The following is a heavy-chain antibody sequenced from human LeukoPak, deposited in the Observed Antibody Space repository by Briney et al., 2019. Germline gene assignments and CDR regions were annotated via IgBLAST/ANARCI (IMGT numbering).Heavy chain of an antibody. Sequence: SETLSLTCTVSGGSISAYYWSWIRQPPGEGLEWIGYIYYSGGTEYNRSLKSRVTISVDSSKNQFSRNLSSVTAADTAVYSCARDLQGRGDYWGQGTLVTVSS. CDR3: ARDLQGRGDY. D-gene: IGHD3-10*01. J-gene: IGHJ4*02. CDR2: IYYSGGT. V-gene: IGHV4-59*12. CDR1: GGSISAYY.